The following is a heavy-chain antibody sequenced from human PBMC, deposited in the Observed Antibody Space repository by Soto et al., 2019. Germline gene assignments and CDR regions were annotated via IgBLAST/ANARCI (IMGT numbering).Heavy chain of an antibody. J-gene: IGHJ4*02. CDR2: IKTKADGGTT. V-gene: IGHV3-15*01. CDR3: TTGEIPNWGKANSYDF. D-gene: IGHD7-27*01. Sequence: EVLLVESGGILVRPGGSLRLSCAASGFTFNKAWMSWVRQAPGKGLEWVGRIKTKADGGTTDYAAPVKGRFIISRDDSESTLFLQMNSLKTEDTAVYYCTTGEIPNWGKANSYDFWGQGILVTVSS. CDR1: GFTFNKAW.